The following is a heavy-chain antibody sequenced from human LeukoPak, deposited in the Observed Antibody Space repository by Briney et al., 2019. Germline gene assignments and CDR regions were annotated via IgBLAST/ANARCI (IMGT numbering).Heavy chain of an antibody. D-gene: IGHD6-25*01. CDR3: AREAATLNAFDI. J-gene: IGHJ3*02. CDR1: GFTFSSYW. V-gene: IGHV3-74*01. CDR2: ISGDGRNI. Sequence: QAGGSLRLSCVASGFTFSSYWMHWVRQDPRKGLVWVSRISGDGRNINYADSVRGRFTISRDNAKNTLYLQMNSLRAEDTAVYYCAREAATLNAFDIWGQGTMVTVSS.